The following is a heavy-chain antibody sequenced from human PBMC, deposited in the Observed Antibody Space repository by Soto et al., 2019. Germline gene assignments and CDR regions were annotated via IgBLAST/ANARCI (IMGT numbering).Heavy chain of an antibody. CDR3: ARGYTFAVMDV. Sequence: SETLSLTCAVYGGSFSGYYWSWIRQPPGKGLEWIGEINHSGSTNYNPSLKSRVTISVDTSKNQFSLKLSSVTAADTAVYYCARGYTFAVMDVWGKGTTVTVSS. D-gene: IGHD3-10*01. CDR2: INHSGST. J-gene: IGHJ6*04. V-gene: IGHV4-34*01. CDR1: GGSFSGYY.